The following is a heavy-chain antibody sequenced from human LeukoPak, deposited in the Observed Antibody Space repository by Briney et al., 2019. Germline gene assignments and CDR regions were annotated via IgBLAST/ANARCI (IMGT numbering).Heavy chain of an antibody. V-gene: IGHV3-23*01. CDR1: GFTFSSYA. D-gene: IGHD2-2*02. Sequence: GGSLRLSCAASGFTFSSYAMSWVRQAPGKGLEWVSAISGSGGSTYYADSVKGRFTISRDNAKNSLYLQMNSLRAEDTAVYYCARPGHLGYCSSTSCYNYYYMDVWGKGTTVTVSS. CDR2: ISGSGGST. CDR3: ARPGHLGYCSSTSCYNYYYMDV. J-gene: IGHJ6*03.